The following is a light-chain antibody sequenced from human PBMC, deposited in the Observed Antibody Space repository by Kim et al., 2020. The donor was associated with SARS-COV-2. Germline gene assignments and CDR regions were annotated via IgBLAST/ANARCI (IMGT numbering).Light chain of an antibody. Sequence: DIQMTQSPSSLSASIGDRVTITCRASRGIDNYLNWYHQKPGKAPKLLIYDASKLDTGVPSRFIGTGSGTDFTFTITSLQPEDIGTYFCQQYDNLPLTFGGGTKVDIK. V-gene: IGKV1-33*01. CDR1: RGIDNY. CDR3: QQYDNLPLT. J-gene: IGKJ4*01. CDR2: DAS.